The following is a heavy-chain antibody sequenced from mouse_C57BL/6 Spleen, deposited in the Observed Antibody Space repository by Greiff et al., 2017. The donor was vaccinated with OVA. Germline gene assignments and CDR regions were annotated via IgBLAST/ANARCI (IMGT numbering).Heavy chain of an antibody. CDR3: ATGNWGRGKGYFNS. J-gene: IGHJ2*01. D-gene: IGHD4-1*01. CDR2: IYPGSGST. V-gene: IGHV1-55*01. CDR1: GYTFTSYW. Sequence: VQLQQPGAELVKPGASVKMSCKASGYTFTSYWITWVKQRPGQGLEWIGDIYPGSGSTNYNEKFKSKATLTVDTSSSTAYMQLSSLTSEASAVYSGATGNWGRGKGYFNSWGKAPLSQSPQ.